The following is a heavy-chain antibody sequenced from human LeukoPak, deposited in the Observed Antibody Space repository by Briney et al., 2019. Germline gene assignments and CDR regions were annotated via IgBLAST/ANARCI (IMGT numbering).Heavy chain of an antibody. D-gene: IGHD1-26*01. Sequence: GASVKVSCKASGYTFTSYDIKWVRQATGQGLEWMGWMNPNSGNTGYAQKFQGRVTMTRNTSISTAYMELSSLRSDDTAVYYCARTSRNRYSGSYFPNWFDPWGQGTLVTVSS. J-gene: IGHJ5*02. V-gene: IGHV1-8*01. CDR2: MNPNSGNT. CDR3: ARTSRNRYSGSYFPNWFDP. CDR1: GYTFTSYD.